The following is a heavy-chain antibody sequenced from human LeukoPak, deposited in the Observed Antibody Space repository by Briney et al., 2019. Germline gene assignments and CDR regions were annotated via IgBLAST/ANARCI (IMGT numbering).Heavy chain of an antibody. Sequence: SETLSLTCTVSGYSISSGYYWGWIRQPPGKGLEWIGSIYHSGSTYYNPSLKSLVTISVDTSKNQFSLKLSSVTAADTAVYYCASAGYLNWFDPWGQGTLVTVSS. CDR3: ASAGYLNWFDP. D-gene: IGHD2-15*01. J-gene: IGHJ5*02. CDR1: GYSISSGYY. V-gene: IGHV4-38-2*02. CDR2: IYHSGST.